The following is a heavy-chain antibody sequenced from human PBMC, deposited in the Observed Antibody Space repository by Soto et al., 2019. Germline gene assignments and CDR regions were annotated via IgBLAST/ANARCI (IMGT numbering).Heavy chain of an antibody. CDR3: ARDSYDFWTAYSY. V-gene: IGHV3-21*01. CDR2: ISSSSSYI. D-gene: IGHD3-3*01. Sequence: SLRLSCAASGFTFSSYSMSWVRQAPGRGLEWVSSISSSSSYIYYADSVKGRFTISRDNAKNSLYLQMNSLRAEDTAVYYCARDSYDFWTAYSYWGQGTQVTVSS. J-gene: IGHJ4*02. CDR1: GFTFSSYS.